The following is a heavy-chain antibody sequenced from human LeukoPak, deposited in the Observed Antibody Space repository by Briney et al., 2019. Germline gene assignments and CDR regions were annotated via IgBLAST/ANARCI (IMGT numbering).Heavy chain of an antibody. CDR2: ISWNSGSI. CDR1: GFTFDDYA. CDR3: AKGWGTGTTPTYYYYGMDV. Sequence: GRSLRLSCAASGFTFDDYAMHWVRQAPGKGLEWVSGISWNSGSISYADSVKGRFTISRDNTKNSLYLQMNSLRAEDTASYYCAKGWGTGTTPTYYYYGMDVWGQGTTVTVSS. V-gene: IGHV3-9*01. J-gene: IGHJ6*02. D-gene: IGHD1-1*01.